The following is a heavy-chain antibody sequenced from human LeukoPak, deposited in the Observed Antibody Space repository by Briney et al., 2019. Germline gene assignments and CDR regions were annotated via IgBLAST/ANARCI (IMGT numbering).Heavy chain of an antibody. CDR1: GFTFDDYG. V-gene: IGHV3-20*04. CDR3: ARGHGSGSYEAMDY. D-gene: IGHD3-10*01. CDR2: VNWNGRST. J-gene: IGHJ4*02. Sequence: GGSLSLSCAASGFTFDDYGMSWVRQAPGKGLEWVSGVNWNGRSTGYADSVKGRFTISRDNAKNSLYLQMNSLRAEDTALYYCARGHGSGSYEAMDYSGQGTLVTVSS.